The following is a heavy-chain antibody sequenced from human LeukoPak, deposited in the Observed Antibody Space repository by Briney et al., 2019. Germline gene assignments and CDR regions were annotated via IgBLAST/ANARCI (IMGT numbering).Heavy chain of an antibody. Sequence: ASVKVSRKASGYTFTGYYMHWVRQAPGQGLEWTGWINPNSGGTNYAQKFQGRVTMTRDTSISTAYMELSRLRSDDTAVYYCVCGSYASDDAFDIWGQGTMVTVSS. CDR1: GYTFTGYY. D-gene: IGHD1-26*01. V-gene: IGHV1-2*02. CDR2: INPNSGGT. CDR3: VCGSYASDDAFDI. J-gene: IGHJ3*02.